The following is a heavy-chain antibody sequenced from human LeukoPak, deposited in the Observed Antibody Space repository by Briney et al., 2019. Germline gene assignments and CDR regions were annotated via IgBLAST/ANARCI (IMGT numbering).Heavy chain of an antibody. Sequence: ASVKVSCKASGGTFSSYAISWVRQAPGQGLEWMGWISAYNGNTNYAQKLQGRVTMTTDTSTSTAYMELRSLRSDDTAVYYCARDVKGVPAANLDYWGQGTLVTVSS. D-gene: IGHD2-2*01. V-gene: IGHV1-18*01. J-gene: IGHJ4*02. CDR3: ARDVKGVPAANLDY. CDR2: ISAYNGNT. CDR1: GGTFSSYA.